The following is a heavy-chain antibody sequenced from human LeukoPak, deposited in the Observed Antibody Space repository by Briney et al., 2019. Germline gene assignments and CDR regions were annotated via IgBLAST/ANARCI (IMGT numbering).Heavy chain of an antibody. Sequence: PSETLSLTCTVSGGSISSYYWSWIRQPPGKGLEWIGYIYYSGSTNYNPSLKSRVTISVDTSKNQFSLKLSSVTAADTAVYYCARLQNDYGDYGGIWYFDLWGRGTLVTVSS. J-gene: IGHJ2*01. CDR3: ARLQNDYGDYGGIWYFDL. D-gene: IGHD4-17*01. CDR1: GGSISSYY. V-gene: IGHV4-59*08. CDR2: IYYSGST.